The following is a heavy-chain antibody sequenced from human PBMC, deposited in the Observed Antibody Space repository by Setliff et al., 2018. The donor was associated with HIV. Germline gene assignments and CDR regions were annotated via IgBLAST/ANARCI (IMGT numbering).Heavy chain of an antibody. CDR2: ISRDGNTI. CDR1: GFTFSDYY. Sequence: LSCAASGFTFSDYYMSWLRQAPGKGLEWVSYISRDGNTIYYADSVKGRFTISRDNAKNSLYLQLNSLRPEDTAVYYCARDKDEDYGSTSFDYWGQGILVTVSS. V-gene: IGHV3-11*01. CDR3: ARDKDEDYGSTSFDY. J-gene: IGHJ4*02. D-gene: IGHD4-17*01.